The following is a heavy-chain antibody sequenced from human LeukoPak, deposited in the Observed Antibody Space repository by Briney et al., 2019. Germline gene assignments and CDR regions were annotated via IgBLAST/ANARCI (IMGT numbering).Heavy chain of an antibody. Sequence: GGALRHSCVASGFAYSSYWMSGVRQAPGKGLEWVANIKQDGSEKYYVDSVKGRFTISRDNAKNSLYLQMNSLRAEDTAVYYCARLKWLVGYYYYYYMDVWGKGTTVTVSS. CDR2: IKQDGSEK. CDR1: GFAYSSYW. D-gene: IGHD6-19*01. CDR3: ARLKWLVGYYYYYYMDV. J-gene: IGHJ6*03. V-gene: IGHV3-7*01.